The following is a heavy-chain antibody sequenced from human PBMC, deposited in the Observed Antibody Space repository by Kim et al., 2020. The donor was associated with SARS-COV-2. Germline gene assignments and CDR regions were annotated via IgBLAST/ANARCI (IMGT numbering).Heavy chain of an antibody. CDR3: ARATGITMIVVVIQAFEI. CDR1: GGSISSGGYY. J-gene: IGHJ3*02. V-gene: IGHV4-31*03. CDR2: IYYSGST. D-gene: IGHD3-22*01. Sequence: SETLSLTCTVSGGSISSGGYYWSWIRQHPGKGLEWIGYIYYSGSTYYNPSLKSRVTISVDTSKNQFSLKLSSVTAADTAVYYCARATGITMIVVVIQAFEIWGQGTMVTVSS.